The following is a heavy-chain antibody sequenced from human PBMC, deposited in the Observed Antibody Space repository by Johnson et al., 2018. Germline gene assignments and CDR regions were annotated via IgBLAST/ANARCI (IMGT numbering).Heavy chain of an antibody. CDR3: ARDGEERWLQFGGAFDI. CDR1: GFIFSSYA. D-gene: IGHD5-24*01. CDR2: ISYDGSNK. Sequence: QVQLVQSGGGVVQPGRSLRLSCAASGFIFSSYAMHWVRQAPGKGLEWVAVISYDGSNKYDADSVKGRFTISRDNSKNTLYLQMNSLRVEDTAVYYCARDGEERWLQFGGAFDIWGQGTMVTVSS. J-gene: IGHJ3*02. V-gene: IGHV3-30-3*01.